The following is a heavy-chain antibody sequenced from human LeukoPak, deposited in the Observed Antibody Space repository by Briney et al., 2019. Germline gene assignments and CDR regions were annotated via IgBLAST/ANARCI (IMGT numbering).Heavy chain of an antibody. Sequence: GGSLRLSCAASGFXFSSYAMNWVRQAPGKGLEWVSSISSSTSYIYYADSVKGRFTISRDNAKNSLYLQMNSLRAEDTAVYYCARAWATDFDYWGQGTLVTVSS. J-gene: IGHJ4*02. CDR2: ISSSTSYI. D-gene: IGHD7-27*01. V-gene: IGHV3-21*01. CDR1: GFXFSSYA. CDR3: ARAWATDFDY.